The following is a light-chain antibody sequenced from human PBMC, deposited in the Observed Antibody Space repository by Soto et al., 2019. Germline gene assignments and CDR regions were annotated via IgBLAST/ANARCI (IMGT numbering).Light chain of an antibody. CDR3: QQYNNWPPRAWT. CDR1: QSVSSN. J-gene: IGKJ1*01. CDR2: GAS. Sequence: EIVMTQSPATLSVSPGERATLSCRASQSVSSNLAWYQQKPGQAPRLLIYGASTRATGIPARFSGSGSGTEFTLTISSLQSEDFPVYYCQQYNNWPPRAWTFGQGTKVEIK. V-gene: IGKV3-15*01.